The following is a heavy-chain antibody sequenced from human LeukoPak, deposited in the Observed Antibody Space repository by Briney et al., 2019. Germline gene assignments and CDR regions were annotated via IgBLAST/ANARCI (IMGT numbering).Heavy chain of an antibody. CDR1: GFTFSNAW. CDR2: IKSKTDGGTT. D-gene: IGHD6-13*01. CDR3: TTASWQAYYYSYYYMDV. Sequence: PGGSLRLSCAASGFTFSNAWMSWVRQAPGKGLEWVGRIKSKTDGGTTDYAAPVKGRFTISRDDSKNTLYLQMNSLKTEDTAVYYCTTASWQAYYYSYYYMDVWGKGTTVTVSS. J-gene: IGHJ6*03. V-gene: IGHV3-15*01.